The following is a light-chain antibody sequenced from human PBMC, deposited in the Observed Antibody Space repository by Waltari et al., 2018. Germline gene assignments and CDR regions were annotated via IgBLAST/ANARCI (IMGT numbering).Light chain of an antibody. CDR1: QSVSSY. CDR3: QQRSNRPLT. J-gene: IGKJ4*01. Sequence: EIMLTQSPATLSLPPGERATLSCRASQSVSSYLAWYQQKPGQAPRLLIYDASNRATGIPARFSGSGSGTDFTLTISSLDPEDFAVYYCQQRSNRPLTFGGGTKVEIK. V-gene: IGKV3-11*01. CDR2: DAS.